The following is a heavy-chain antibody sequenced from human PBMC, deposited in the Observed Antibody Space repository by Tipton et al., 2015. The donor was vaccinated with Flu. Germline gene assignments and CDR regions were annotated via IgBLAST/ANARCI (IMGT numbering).Heavy chain of an antibody. Sequence: PGLVKPSETLSLTCTVSGGSISSYYWSWIRQPPGKGLEWIGYIYYSGSTNYNPSLKSRVTISVDTSKNQFSLKLSSVTAADTAVYYCARHKIRAGQDAFDIWGQGTMVTVSS. CDR2: IYYSGST. J-gene: IGHJ3*02. CDR3: ARHKIRAGQDAFDI. CDR1: GGSISSYY. V-gene: IGHV4-59*08.